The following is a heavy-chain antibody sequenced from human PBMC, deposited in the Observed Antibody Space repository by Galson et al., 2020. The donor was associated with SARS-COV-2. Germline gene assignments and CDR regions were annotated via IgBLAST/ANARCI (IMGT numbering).Heavy chain of an antibody. J-gene: IGHJ6*02. CDR1: GFTFSNAW. V-gene: IGHV3-15*01. Sequence: GGSLRLSCAASGFTFSNAWMSWVRQAPGKGLEWVGRIKSKTDGGTTDYAAPVKGRFTISRDDSKNTLYLQMNSLKTEDTAVYYCTTEGPYDSSGYYARYYYYGMDVWGQGTTVTVSS. D-gene: IGHD3-22*01. CDR3: TTEGPYDSSGYYARYYYYGMDV. CDR2: IKSKTDGGTT.